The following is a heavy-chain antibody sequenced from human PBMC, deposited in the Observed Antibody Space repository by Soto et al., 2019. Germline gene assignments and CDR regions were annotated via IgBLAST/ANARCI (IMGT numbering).Heavy chain of an antibody. CDR3: ATRDFGILTGYLHI. Sequence: QAHLVQSGAEVRKPGASVKVSCQALEHTSTIYYIHWVRQARGQGLEWMGWINADSGDTTYAEDFRGSITFTRDTSTSPFHMELSRLGPHDHAMLFCATRDFGILTGYLHIWGQGTLITVSS. D-gene: IGHD3-9*01. V-gene: IGHV1-2*02. CDR2: INADSGDT. CDR1: EHTSTIYY. J-gene: IGHJ1*01.